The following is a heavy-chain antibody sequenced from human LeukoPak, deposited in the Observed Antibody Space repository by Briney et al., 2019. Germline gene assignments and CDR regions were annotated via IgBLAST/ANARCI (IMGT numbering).Heavy chain of an antibody. V-gene: IGHV4-34*01. D-gene: IGHD3-3*01. Sequence: SETLSLTCTVYGGSISGFYWSWIRQPPGKGLEWIGEISHRGRTHYNPSLESRVSMSVDTSKNQFALKLNSVTAAYTAVYYCARVPLRFVELLDYWGQGILVTVSS. J-gene: IGHJ4*02. CDR1: GGSISGFY. CDR2: ISHRGRT. CDR3: ARVPLRFVELLDY.